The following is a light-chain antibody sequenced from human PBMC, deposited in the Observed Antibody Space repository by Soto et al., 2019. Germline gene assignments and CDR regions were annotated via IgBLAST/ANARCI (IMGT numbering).Light chain of an antibody. J-gene: IGKJ1*01. CDR3: QQYNSDWT. CDR1: QSISSW. Sequence: DIPMTQSPSTLSASVGDRVTITCRASQSISSWLAWYQQKPGKAPKLLIYKASSLESGVPTRFSGSGYGTEFTLTISSLQPDEFATDYCQQYNSDWTFGQGTKVDIK. CDR2: KAS. V-gene: IGKV1-5*03.